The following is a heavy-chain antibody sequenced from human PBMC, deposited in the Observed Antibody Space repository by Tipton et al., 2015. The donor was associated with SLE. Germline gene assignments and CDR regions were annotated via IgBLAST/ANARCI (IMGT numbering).Heavy chain of an antibody. Sequence: QSGAEVKKAGASMKVSCKASGYTFSNYGISWVRQAPGQGREWMGWISTYNGNTNSAQKLQGRVTMTTDTSTSTAYMELRSLRSDDTAVYYCARGRMTRYGFDIWGQGTMVTVSS. D-gene: IGHD2-21*02. CDR3: ARGRMTRYGFDI. CDR2: ISTYNGNT. V-gene: IGHV1-18*01. J-gene: IGHJ3*02. CDR1: GYTFSNYG.